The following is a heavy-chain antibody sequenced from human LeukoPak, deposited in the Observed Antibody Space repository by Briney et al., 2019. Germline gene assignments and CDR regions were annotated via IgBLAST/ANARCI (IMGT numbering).Heavy chain of an antibody. CDR1: GFTFDDYG. CDR2: INWNGGST. CDR3: ARLLRYCSGGSCYSGGGDY. D-gene: IGHD2-15*01. Sequence: GGSLRLSCAASGFTFDDYGMSWVRQTPGKGLEWVSGINWNGGSTSYADSVKGRFTISRDNAKNSLYLQMNSLRAEDTALYHCARLLRYCSGGSCYSGGGDYWGQGTLVTVSS. V-gene: IGHV3-20*01. J-gene: IGHJ4*02.